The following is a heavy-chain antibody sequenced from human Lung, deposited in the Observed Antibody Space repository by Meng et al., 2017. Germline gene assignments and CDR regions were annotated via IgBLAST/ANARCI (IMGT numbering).Heavy chain of an antibody. J-gene: IGHJ4*02. CDR1: GGSFIDYD. CDR3: ARGPTTMAHDFDY. D-gene: IGHD4-11*01. Sequence: QVQLHQWGAGLLKPSETLSPTCVVSGGSFIDYDWSWIRQPPGKGLEWIGEINHSGSTNYNPSLESRATISVDTSQNNLSLKLSSVTAADSAVYYCARGPTTMAHDFDYWGQGTLVTVSS. CDR2: INHSGST. V-gene: IGHV4-34*01.